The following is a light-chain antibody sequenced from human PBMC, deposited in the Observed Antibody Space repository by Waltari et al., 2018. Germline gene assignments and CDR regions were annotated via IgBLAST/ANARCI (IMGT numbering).Light chain of an antibody. CDR1: SLRSYY. CDR2: GKN. J-gene: IGLJ2*01. Sequence: SSELTQDPAVSVALGQTVRITFQGDSLRSYYDSWYQQKPGQAPVLVIYGKNNRPSGIPDRFSGSSSGNTASLTITGAQAEDEADYYCNSRDSSGNHLVVFGGGTKLTVL. CDR3: NSRDSSGNHLVV. V-gene: IGLV3-19*01.